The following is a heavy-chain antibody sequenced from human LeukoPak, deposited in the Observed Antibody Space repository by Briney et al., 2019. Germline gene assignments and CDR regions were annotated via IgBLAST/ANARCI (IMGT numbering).Heavy chain of an antibody. V-gene: IGHV1-69*13. D-gene: IGHD3-10*01. Sequence: SVTVSCKASGGTFRSYAIRWVRQAPGQGLDWVGGIIPFFGTENYAQKFQGRVTISADESTSTAYMELSSLRSEDTAVYYCARLSRGKTRRWFGELSLYYYYYMDVWGKGTTVTVSS. J-gene: IGHJ6*03. CDR3: ARLSRGKTRRWFGELSLYYYYYMDV. CDR2: IIPFFGTE. CDR1: GGTFRSYA.